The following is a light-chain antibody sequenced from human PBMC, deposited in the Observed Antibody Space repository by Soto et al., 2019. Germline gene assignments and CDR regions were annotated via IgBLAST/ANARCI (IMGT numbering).Light chain of an antibody. Sequence: EIVLTQSPATLSLSPGDRATLSCRASQSVSTYVNWFQQKPGQPPRLLIYAASNRVTGIPDRISGSGSGTDFTLTISSLEPEDSAVYYCQQNSNWQGSFGAGTKVEIK. CDR2: AAS. CDR1: QSVSTY. CDR3: QQNSNWQGS. J-gene: IGKJ1*01. V-gene: IGKV3-11*01.